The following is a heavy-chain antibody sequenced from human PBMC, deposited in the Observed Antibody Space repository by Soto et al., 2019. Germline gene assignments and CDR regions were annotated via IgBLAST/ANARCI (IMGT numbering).Heavy chain of an antibody. Sequence: QLVESGGGVVQPGGSLRLSCSATPSAFTFSNHAMHWVRQTPGKGLEWLAVIWFDGGRRYYADSVKGRFSISRDNSESNLYLQMKSLSNEDTGVDDCASSGWGELTSVVMYFNYALDVWGQGTTVAVSS. CDR2: IWFDGGRR. CDR3: ASSGWGELTSVVMYFNYALDV. D-gene: IGHD3-16*01. CDR1: AFTFSNHA. J-gene: IGHJ6*02. V-gene: IGHV3-33*01.